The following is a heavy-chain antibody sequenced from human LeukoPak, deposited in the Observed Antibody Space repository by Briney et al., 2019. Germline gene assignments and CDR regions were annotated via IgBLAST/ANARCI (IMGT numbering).Heavy chain of an antibody. CDR3: ARVTRDGYKGKFDY. J-gene: IGHJ4*02. D-gene: IGHD5-24*01. CDR2: IKQDGSEK. CDR1: GFTFSNYW. Sequence: GGSLRLSCEGSGFTFSNYWMGWVRQAPGKGLEWVAKIKQDGSEKYYVDSVKGRFTISRDNAKNSLYLQMNSLRAEDTAVYYCARVTRDGYKGKFDYWGQGTLVTVSS. V-gene: IGHV3-7*01.